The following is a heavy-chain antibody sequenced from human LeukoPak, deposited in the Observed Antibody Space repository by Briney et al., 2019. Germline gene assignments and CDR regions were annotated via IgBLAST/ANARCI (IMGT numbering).Heavy chain of an antibody. CDR1: GGSISSYY. CDR3: ARQGVVPYYYMDV. CDR2: IYTSGST. Sequence: SETLSLTCTVSGGSISSYYWSWIRQPPGKRLEWIGYIYTSGSTNYNPSIKSRVTISVDTSKNQFSLKLSSVTAADTAVYYCARQGVVPYYYMDVWGKGTTVTVSS. V-gene: IGHV4-4*09. J-gene: IGHJ6*03. D-gene: IGHD3-3*01.